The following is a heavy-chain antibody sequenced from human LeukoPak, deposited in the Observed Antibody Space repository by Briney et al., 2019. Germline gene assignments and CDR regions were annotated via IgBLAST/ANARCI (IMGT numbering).Heavy chain of an antibody. Sequence: PETLSLTCTVSGGSISSYYWSWIRQPAGKGLEWIGRIYTSGSTNYNPSLKSRVTMSVDTSKNRFSLKLSSVTAADTAVYYCARIEAVAGSSLFDYWGQGTLVTVSS. CDR1: GGSISSYY. D-gene: IGHD6-19*01. CDR3: ARIEAVAGSSLFDY. V-gene: IGHV4-4*07. J-gene: IGHJ4*02. CDR2: IYTSGST.